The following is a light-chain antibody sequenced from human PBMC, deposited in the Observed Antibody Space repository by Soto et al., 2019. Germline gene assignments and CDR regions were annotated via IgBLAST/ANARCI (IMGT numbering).Light chain of an antibody. Sequence: SQSINNYLAWYQQKPGKAPKLLIYKASTLESGVPSTFSGSGSGTEFSLTISSLQPDDFATYYCQQYGNLWTFGQGTKVDIK. CDR3: QQYGNLWT. V-gene: IGKV1-5*03. CDR1: QSINNY. J-gene: IGKJ1*01. CDR2: KAS.